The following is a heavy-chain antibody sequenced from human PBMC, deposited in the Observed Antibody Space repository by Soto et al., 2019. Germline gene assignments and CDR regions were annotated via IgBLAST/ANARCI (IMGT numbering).Heavy chain of an antibody. J-gene: IGHJ6*02. V-gene: IGHV3-23*01. CDR3: ASAAREYCDYGMDV. CDR1: GFTFSSYA. CDR2: ISGSGGST. Sequence: EVQLLESGGGLVQPGGSLRLSCAASGFTFSSYAMSWVRQAPGKGLEWVSAISGSGGSTYYADSVKGRFTISRDNSKNTLYLQKNSLRAEDTAVYYCASAAREYCDYGMDVWGQGTTVTVSS.